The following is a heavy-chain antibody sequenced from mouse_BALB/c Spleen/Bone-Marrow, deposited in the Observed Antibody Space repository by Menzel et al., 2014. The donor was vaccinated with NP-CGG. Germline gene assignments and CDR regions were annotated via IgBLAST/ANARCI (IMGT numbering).Heavy chain of an antibody. D-gene: IGHD1-1*01. J-gene: IGHJ3*01. CDR1: GYTFTSYY. CDR3: TLLLRGPY. V-gene: IGHV1S81*02. Sequence: VQLQQSGAELVKPGASVKLSCKASGYTFTSYYMYWVKQRPGQGLEWIGEIKPSNGGTNFNEKFKSKATLTVDKSSSTAYMQPSSLTSEDSAVYYCTLLLRGPYWGQGTLVTVSA. CDR2: IKPSNGGT.